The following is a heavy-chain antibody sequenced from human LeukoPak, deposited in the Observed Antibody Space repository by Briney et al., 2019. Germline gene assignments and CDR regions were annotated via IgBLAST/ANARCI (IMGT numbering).Heavy chain of an antibody. J-gene: IGHJ1*01. D-gene: IGHD2-15*01. Sequence: SETLSLTCAVSGYSISSGYYWGWIRQPPGKGLEWIGSIYHSGSTYYNPSLKSRVTISVDTSKNQFSLKLSSVTAADTAVYYCASLNYSGGSCYSYFQHWGQGTLVTVSS. CDR3: ASLNYSGGSCYSYFQH. V-gene: IGHV4-38-2*01. CDR1: GYSISSGYY. CDR2: IYHSGST.